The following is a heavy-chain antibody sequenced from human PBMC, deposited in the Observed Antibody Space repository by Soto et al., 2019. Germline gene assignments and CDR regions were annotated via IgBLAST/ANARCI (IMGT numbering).Heavy chain of an antibody. V-gene: IGHV3-74*01. J-gene: IGHJ4*01. CDR2: IDSDGGAT. CDR3: RKSKHIYEH. Sequence: EVQLVESGGGLVQPGGSLRLSCAASGFAFETYAMHWVRQTAGKGLEWVSRIDSDGGATAYADSVRGRFSISRDNAKNTLYLQMNSLRADDTAVYYCRKSKHIYEHWVQGTLVTVSS. CDR1: GFAFETYA. D-gene: IGHD3-16*01.